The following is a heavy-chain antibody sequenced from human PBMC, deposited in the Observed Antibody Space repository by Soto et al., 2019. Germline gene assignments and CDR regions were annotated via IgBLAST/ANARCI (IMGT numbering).Heavy chain of an antibody. D-gene: IGHD1-1*01. CDR2: ISAHNGNT. CDR1: GYAFTTYG. CDR3: ARGRYGDY. J-gene: IGHJ4*02. V-gene: IGHV1-18*01. Sequence: QVHLVQSGAEVKKPGASVNVSCQGSGYAFTTYGITWVRQAPGKGLEWMGWISAHNGNTNYAQKLQGRVTVTRDTSTSTAYMELRSLRYDDTAVYYCARGRYGDYWGQGALVTVSS.